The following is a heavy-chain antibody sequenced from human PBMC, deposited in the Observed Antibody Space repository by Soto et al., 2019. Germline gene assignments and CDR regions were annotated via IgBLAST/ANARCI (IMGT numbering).Heavy chain of an antibody. Sequence: QVQLVESGGGVVQPGRSLRLSCAASGFTFSSYGMHWVRQAPGKGLEWVAVISYDGSNKYYADSVKGRFTISRDNSKNTRYLQMNSLRAEDTAVYYCANRYDSRTIKGVGDYWGQETLVTVSS. D-gene: IGHD3-22*01. CDR1: GFTFSSYG. CDR2: ISYDGSNK. J-gene: IGHJ4*02. V-gene: IGHV3-30*18. CDR3: ANRYDSRTIKGVGDY.